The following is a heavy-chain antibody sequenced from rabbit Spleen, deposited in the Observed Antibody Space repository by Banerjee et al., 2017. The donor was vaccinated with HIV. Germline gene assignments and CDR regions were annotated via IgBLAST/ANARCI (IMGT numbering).Heavy chain of an antibody. V-gene: IGHV1S7*01. CDR3: ARAIVPWLGLTRLDL. Sequence: QELEESGGGLVQPGGSLKLSCTASGFTLSSYYMNWVRQAPGRGLEWIGIIYAARGTTDYASWVNGRFTISSDNAQSTVDLKMTSLTAADTATYFCARAIVPWLGLTRLDLWGPGTLVTVS. CDR1: GFTLSSYY. D-gene: IGHD4-1*01. CDR2: IYAARGTT. J-gene: IGHJ3*01.